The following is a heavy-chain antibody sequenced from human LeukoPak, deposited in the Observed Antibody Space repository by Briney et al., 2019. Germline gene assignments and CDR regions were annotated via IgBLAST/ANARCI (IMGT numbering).Heavy chain of an antibody. CDR2: ISAYSGNT. CDR1: GYSFTNYG. D-gene: IGHD2-15*01. J-gene: IGHJ5*02. V-gene: IGHV1-18*01. CDR3: ARKGRYCGGGSCYGWFDP. Sequence: ASVKVSFTASGYSFTNYGITWVRQAPGQGLEWMGWISAYSGNTNYAQKLQGRVTLTTDTSTNTAYMELRSLRSDDTAMYYCARKGRYCGGGSCYGWFDPWGQGTLVTVSS.